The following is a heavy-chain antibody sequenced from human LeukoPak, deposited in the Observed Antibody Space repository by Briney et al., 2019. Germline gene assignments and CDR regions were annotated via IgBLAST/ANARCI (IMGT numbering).Heavy chain of an antibody. V-gene: IGHV3-48*04. Sequence: PGGSLRLSCAASGFTLSSFGMNWVRQAPGKGLEWVSYIGTTTSTIYYADSVKGRFTISRDNAKNSLYLQMNSLRAEDTALYYCAKRNSGSYYAPLDGWGQGTLVTVSS. CDR1: GFTLSSFG. CDR2: IGTTTSTI. D-gene: IGHD1-26*01. CDR3: AKRNSGSYYAPLDG. J-gene: IGHJ4*02.